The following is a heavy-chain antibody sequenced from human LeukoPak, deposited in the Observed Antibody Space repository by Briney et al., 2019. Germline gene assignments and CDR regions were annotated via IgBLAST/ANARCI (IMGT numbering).Heavy chain of an antibody. CDR2: INPSGGST. D-gene: IGHD3-22*01. J-gene: IGHJ4*02. CDR3: ARDSAMIRAYYFDY. Sequence: ASVKVSCKASGYTFTSYYMHWVRQAPGQGLEVVGIINPSGGSTSYAQKVQGRVTMTRDMSTSTVYMELSSLRSEDTAVYYCARDSAMIRAYYFDYWGQGTLVTVSS. CDR1: GYTFTSYY. V-gene: IGHV1-46*01.